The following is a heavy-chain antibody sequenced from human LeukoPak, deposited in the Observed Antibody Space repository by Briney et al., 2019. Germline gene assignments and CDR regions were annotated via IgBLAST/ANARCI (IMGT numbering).Heavy chain of an antibody. V-gene: IGHV1-8*03. D-gene: IGHD1-26*01. CDR1: GYTFTSYD. Sequence: ASVKVSCKASGYTFTSYDINWVRQATGQGLEWVGWMNPNSGNTGYAQKFQGRVTITTDESTSTAYMELSSLRSEDTAVYYCAILHVGSFDIWGQGTMVTVSS. J-gene: IGHJ3*02. CDR3: AILHVGSFDI. CDR2: MNPNSGNT.